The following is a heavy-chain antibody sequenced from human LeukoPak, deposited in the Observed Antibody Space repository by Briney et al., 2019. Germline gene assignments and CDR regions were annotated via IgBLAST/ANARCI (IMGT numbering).Heavy chain of an antibody. V-gene: IGHV4-59*01. Sequence: PSETLSLTCTVSGVSISSYYWRWIRQPPGKGLEWIGYIYYSGSTNYNPSLKSRVTISVDTSKNQFSLKLSSVTAADTAVYYCARARVLRFLEWLPNWFDPWGQGTLVTVSS. CDR1: GVSISSYY. CDR2: IYYSGST. D-gene: IGHD3-3*01. CDR3: ARARVLRFLEWLPNWFDP. J-gene: IGHJ5*02.